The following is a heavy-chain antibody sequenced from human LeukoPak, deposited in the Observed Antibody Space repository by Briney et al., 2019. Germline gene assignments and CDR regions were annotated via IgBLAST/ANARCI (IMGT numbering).Heavy chain of an antibody. Sequence: GGSLRLSCVASGFTFSSYWMHWVRQTPGQGLMWVARIQSDGSTYYADSVKGRFTISRDNSKNTLYLQLHSLRADDTAVYYCATKAVPRPRLYDAFDFWGQGTVVTVSS. V-gene: IGHV3-74*01. J-gene: IGHJ3*01. CDR3: ATKAVPRPRLYDAFDF. D-gene: IGHD2-2*02. CDR2: IQSDGST. CDR1: GFTFSSYW.